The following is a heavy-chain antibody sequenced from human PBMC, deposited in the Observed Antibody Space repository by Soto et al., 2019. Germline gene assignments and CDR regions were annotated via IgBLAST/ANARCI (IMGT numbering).Heavy chain of an antibody. Sequence: GESRKISCKGSGYGLAGYWMTWGRQKPGKGVGWMGRIDPSDSQTYYSPSFRGHVTISVTKSITTVFLQWSSLRASDTAMYYCAIQIYDSHTGPNFQYYFDAWGQGTPATASS. D-gene: IGHD5-18*01. CDR1: GYGLAGYW. CDR2: IDPSDSQT. CDR3: AIQIYDSHTGPNFQYYFDA. V-gene: IGHV5-10-1*01. J-gene: IGHJ4*02.